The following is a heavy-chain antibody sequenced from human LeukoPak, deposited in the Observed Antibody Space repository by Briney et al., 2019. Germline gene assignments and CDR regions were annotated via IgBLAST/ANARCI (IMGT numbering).Heavy chain of an antibody. D-gene: IGHD2-8*01. Sequence: ASVKVSCTASGYTFTSYAMHWVRQAPGQRLEWMGWINAGNGNTKYPQKFQGRVTITRDTSASTAYMELSSLRSEDTAVYYCARDPLPLYCTNGVCNPYNWFDPWGQGTLVTVSS. CDR3: ARDPLPLYCTNGVCNPYNWFDP. J-gene: IGHJ5*02. CDR1: GYTFTSYA. V-gene: IGHV1-3*01. CDR2: INAGNGNT.